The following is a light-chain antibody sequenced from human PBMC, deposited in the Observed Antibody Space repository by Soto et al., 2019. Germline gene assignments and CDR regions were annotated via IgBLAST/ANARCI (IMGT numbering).Light chain of an antibody. CDR1: QTISSW. V-gene: IGKV1-5*03. CDR3: QPYNSYSEA. CDR2: KAS. Sequence: DSKMTQSPSTLSASVGDRVTIICRASQTISSWLAWYQQKPGKAPKLLIYKASTLKSGVTSRFSGSGSGTEFTLTISSLQPDDFATYYCQPYNSYSEAVGPGTKVDIK. J-gene: IGKJ1*01.